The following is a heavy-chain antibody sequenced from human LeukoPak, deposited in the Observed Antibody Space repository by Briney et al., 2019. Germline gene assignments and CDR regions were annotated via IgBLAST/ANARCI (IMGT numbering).Heavy chain of an antibody. V-gene: IGHV3-64D*09. Sequence: PGGSLRLSCSASGFTFSSYAMHWVRQAPGKGLEYVSAISSNGGSTYYADSVKGRFTISRDNSKNTPYLQMRAEDTAVYYCVKGRITMVRGVFDYWGQGTLVTVSS. D-gene: IGHD3-10*01. J-gene: IGHJ4*02. CDR1: GFTFSSYA. CDR2: ISSNGGST. CDR3: VKGRITMVRGVFDY.